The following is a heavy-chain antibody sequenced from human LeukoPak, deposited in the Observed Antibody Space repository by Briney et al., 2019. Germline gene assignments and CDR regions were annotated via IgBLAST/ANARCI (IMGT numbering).Heavy chain of an antibody. CDR1: GGSISSYY. CDR2: IYYSGST. V-gene: IGHV4-59*01. CDR3: ARVYAPYSSNHFDY. Sequence: PSETLSLTCTVSGGSISSYYWSWIRQPPGKGLEWIGYIYYSGSTNYNPSLKSRVTISVDTSKNQFSLKLSSVTAAGTAVYYCARVYAPYSSNHFDYWGQGTLVTVSS. D-gene: IGHD6-13*01. J-gene: IGHJ4*02.